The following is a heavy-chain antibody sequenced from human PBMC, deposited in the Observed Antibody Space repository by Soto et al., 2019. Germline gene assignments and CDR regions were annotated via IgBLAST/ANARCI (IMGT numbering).Heavy chain of an antibody. Sequence: GALRLSCAASGFTFSSYAMSWVRQAPGKGLEWVSVISSSSSTIYYADSVKGRFTISRDNAKNSLYLQMNSLRDEDTAVYYCARESRFLEWLSLNWFDPWGQGTLVTVSS. CDR2: ISSSSSTI. V-gene: IGHV3-48*02. D-gene: IGHD3-3*01. CDR3: ARESRFLEWLSLNWFDP. CDR1: GFTFSSYA. J-gene: IGHJ5*02.